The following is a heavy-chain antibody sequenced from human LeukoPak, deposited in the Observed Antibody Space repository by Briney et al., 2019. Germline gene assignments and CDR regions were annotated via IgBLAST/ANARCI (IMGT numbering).Heavy chain of an antibody. Sequence: GGSLRLSCAASGFTFSSYGMHWVRQAPGKGLEWVAFIRYDGSNKYYADSVKGRFTISRDNSKNTLYLQMNSLRAEDTAVYYCARGYRQVGRHYYFDYWGQGTLVTVSS. CDR2: IRYDGSNK. V-gene: IGHV3-30*02. J-gene: IGHJ4*02. D-gene: IGHD2-15*01. CDR3: ARGYRQVGRHYYFDY. CDR1: GFTFSSYG.